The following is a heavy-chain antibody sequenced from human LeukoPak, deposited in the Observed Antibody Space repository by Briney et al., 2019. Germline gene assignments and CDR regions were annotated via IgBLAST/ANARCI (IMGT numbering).Heavy chain of an antibody. Sequence: GGSLRLSCAASGFTFSSYAMSWVRQAPGKGLEWVSVIYSGGTTNYADSEKGRFTISRDNSKNTLFLQMNSLRAEDTAVYYCARGGYSSSWYHFDYWGQGTLVTVSS. V-gene: IGHV3-53*01. J-gene: IGHJ4*02. CDR3: ARGGYSSSWYHFDY. CDR2: IYSGGTT. CDR1: GFTFSSYA. D-gene: IGHD6-13*01.